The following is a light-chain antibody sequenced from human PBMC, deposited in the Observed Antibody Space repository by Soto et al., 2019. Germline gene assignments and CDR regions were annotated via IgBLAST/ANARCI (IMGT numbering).Light chain of an antibody. CDR3: GSYTSSSTLV. V-gene: IGLV2-14*03. Sequence: QSALTQPASVSGSPGQSITISCTGTSNDVGGHDYVSWYQQHPGKAPKLMIYGVLSRPSGVSDRFSGSKSGHTASLTISGLRPEDEADYYCGSYTSSSTLVFGTGTKLTVL. CDR2: GVL. J-gene: IGLJ1*01. CDR1: SNDVGGHDY.